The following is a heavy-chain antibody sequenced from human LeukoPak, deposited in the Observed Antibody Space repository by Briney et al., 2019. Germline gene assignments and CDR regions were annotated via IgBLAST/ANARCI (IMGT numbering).Heavy chain of an antibody. CDR3: ARADRQEVDY. Sequence: SETLSLTCTVSGGSISSYYGSWIRQPAGKGLEWIGRIYTSGSTNYNPSRKSRVTMSVETYKNQFSLKLSSVTAADTAVYYCARADRQEVDYWGQGTLVTVSS. CDR1: GGSISSYY. J-gene: IGHJ4*02. V-gene: IGHV4-4*07. CDR2: IYTSGST.